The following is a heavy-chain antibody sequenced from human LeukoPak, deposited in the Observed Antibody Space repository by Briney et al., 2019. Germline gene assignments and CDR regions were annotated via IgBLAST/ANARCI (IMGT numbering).Heavy chain of an antibody. D-gene: IGHD3-10*01. J-gene: IGHJ4*02. V-gene: IGHV3-21*01. Sequence: GGSLRLSCAASGCTFSSYSMNWIRQAPGKGLEWVSSISSSTSYIYYADSVKGRFTISKDNAKNSLYLQMNSLRAEDTAVYYCARAGGSTASHSDYWGQGTLVTVSS. CDR1: GCTFSSYS. CDR2: ISSSTSYI. CDR3: ARAGGSTASHSDY.